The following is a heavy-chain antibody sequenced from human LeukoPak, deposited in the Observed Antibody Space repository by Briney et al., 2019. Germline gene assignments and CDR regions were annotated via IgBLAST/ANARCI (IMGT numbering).Heavy chain of an antibody. CDR3: ARDKGYCSSTSCGFDY. Sequence: SVKVSCKASGGTFSSYAISWVRQAPGQGLEWMGGIIPIFGTANYAQKFQGRVTITADESTSTAYMELSSLRSEDTAVYYCARDKGYCSSTSCGFDYWGQGTLVTVSS. CDR1: GGTFSSYA. J-gene: IGHJ4*02. V-gene: IGHV1-69*01. CDR2: IIPIFGTA. D-gene: IGHD2-2*01.